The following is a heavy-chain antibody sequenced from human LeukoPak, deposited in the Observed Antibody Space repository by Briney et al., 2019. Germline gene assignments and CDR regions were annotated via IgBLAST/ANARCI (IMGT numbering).Heavy chain of an antibody. J-gene: IGHJ4*02. Sequence: SETLSLTCFVSGGSISNGNWCTWVRQPPGKGLEWIGEIYHTGTTNYNASLESRVTISIDESNNRFSLNLRSLTAADTAIYYCATRSPLVNAILWGQGTLVTVPS. CDR1: GGSISNGNW. CDR3: ATRSPLVNAIL. CDR2: IYHTGTT. V-gene: IGHV4/OR15-8*02. D-gene: IGHD1-26*01.